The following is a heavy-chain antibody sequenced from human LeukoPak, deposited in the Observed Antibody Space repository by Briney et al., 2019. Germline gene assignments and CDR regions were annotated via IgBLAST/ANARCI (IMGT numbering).Heavy chain of an antibody. J-gene: IGHJ4*02. D-gene: IGHD6-19*01. CDR3: AKELSSGWYSEFDY. CDR1: GGTFSGYA. CDR2: IIPIFGTA. Sequence: SVKVSCKASGGTFSGYAISWVRQAPGQGLEWMGGIIPIFGTANYAQKFQGRVTITTDESTSTAYMELSSLRSEDTAVYYCAKELSSGWYSEFDYWGQGALVTVSS. V-gene: IGHV1-69*05.